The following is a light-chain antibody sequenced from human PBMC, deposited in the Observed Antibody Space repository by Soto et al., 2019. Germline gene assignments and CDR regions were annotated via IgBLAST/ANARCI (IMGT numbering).Light chain of an antibody. Sequence: EIVLTQSPGTLSLSPGERATLSCRASQSVSSSYLAWYQQKPGQAPRLLIYGASSRATGIPDRFSGSGSGTDFTLTIXRLEPEXXXXYXCQQYGSSPPKYTFGQGTKLEIK. J-gene: IGKJ2*01. CDR3: QQYGSSPPKYT. V-gene: IGKV3-20*01. CDR1: QSVSSSY. CDR2: GAS.